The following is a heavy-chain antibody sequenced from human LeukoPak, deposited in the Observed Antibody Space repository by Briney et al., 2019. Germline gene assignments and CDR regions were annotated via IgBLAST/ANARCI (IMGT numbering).Heavy chain of an antibody. CDR3: VRRYCNSTSCTLDS. D-gene: IGHD2-2*01. CDR2: IGSSGRTI. Sequence: GGSLRLSCAASGFTFSSYEMNWVRQAPGKGLEWVSYIGSSGRTIFYADSVKGRFTVSRDNAKNSLYLQMNSLRAEDTAVYYCVRRYCNSTSCTLDSWGQGTLVTVSS. J-gene: IGHJ4*02. V-gene: IGHV3-48*03. CDR1: GFTFSSYE.